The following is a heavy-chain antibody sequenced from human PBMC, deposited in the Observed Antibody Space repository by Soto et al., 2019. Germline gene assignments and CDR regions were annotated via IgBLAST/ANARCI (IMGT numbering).Heavy chain of an antibody. CDR2: ISYDEDNI. J-gene: IGHJ2*01. D-gene: IGHD4-17*01. CDR1: GFTFSNYG. CDR3: ARSGTTVTTFWYFDL. Sequence: QVQLVESGGGVVQPGKSLRLACVASGFTFSNYGMHWVRQAPGEGLEWVAVISYDEDNIYYADSVKGRFTISRDNSKNTLYLLMNSLRPEETAVYFCARSGTTVTTFWYFDLWGRGTLVTVSS. V-gene: IGHV3-30*03.